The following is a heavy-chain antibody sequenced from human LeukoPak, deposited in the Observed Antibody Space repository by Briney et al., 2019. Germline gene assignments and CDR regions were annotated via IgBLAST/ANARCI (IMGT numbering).Heavy chain of an antibody. D-gene: IGHD6-13*01. V-gene: IGHV4-34*01. J-gene: IGHJ5*02. CDR1: GGSFSGYY. CDR2: INHSGST. CDR3: ARHEFRAAAGTPFDP. Sequence: SETLSLTCAVYGGSFSGYYWSWIRQPPGKGLEWIGEINHSGSTNYNPSLKSRVTISVDTSKNQFSLKLSSVTAADTAVYYCARHEFRAAAGTPFDPWGQGTLVTVSS.